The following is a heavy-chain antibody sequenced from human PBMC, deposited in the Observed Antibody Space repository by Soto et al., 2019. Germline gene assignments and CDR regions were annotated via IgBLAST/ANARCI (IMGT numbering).Heavy chain of an antibody. CDR1: GYTFTSYG. J-gene: IGHJ5*02. V-gene: IGHV1-18*01. D-gene: IGHD2-15*01. CDR2: ISAYNGNT. Sequence: ASVKVSCKASGYTFTSYGISWVRQAPGQGLEWMGWISAYNGNTNYAQKLQGRVTMTTDTSTSTAYMELRSLRSDDTAVYYCARDSVVTPRGNWFDPWGQGTLVTVSS. CDR3: ARDSVVTPRGNWFDP.